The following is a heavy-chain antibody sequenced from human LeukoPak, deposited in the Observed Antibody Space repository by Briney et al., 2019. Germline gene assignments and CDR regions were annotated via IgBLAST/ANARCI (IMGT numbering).Heavy chain of an antibody. CDR3: ARVDGLERSWFDP. Sequence: KPGGSLRLSCAASGFTFSSYSMNWVRQAPGKGLEWVSSISSSSSYIYYADSVKGRLTISRDNAKNSLYLQMNSLRAEDTAVYYCARVDGLERSWFDPWGQGTLVTVSS. CDR1: GFTFSSYS. V-gene: IGHV3-21*01. J-gene: IGHJ5*02. D-gene: IGHD1-1*01. CDR2: ISSSSSYI.